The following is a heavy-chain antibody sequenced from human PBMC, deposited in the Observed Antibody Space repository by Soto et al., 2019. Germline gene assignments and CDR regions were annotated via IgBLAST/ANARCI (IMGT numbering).Heavy chain of an antibody. V-gene: IGHV4-30-4*01. CDR3: ARGHLGFDY. J-gene: IGHJ4*02. Sequence: SETLSLTCTVSGGSINSGDYYWNWIHQPPGKGLESIGYIYYSGSTYYKPSLKSRVTISVDTSKNQFSLKLNSVTAADTAVYYCARGHLGFDYWGQGTQVTVSS. D-gene: IGHD1-26*01. CDR1: GGSINSGDYY. CDR2: IYYSGST.